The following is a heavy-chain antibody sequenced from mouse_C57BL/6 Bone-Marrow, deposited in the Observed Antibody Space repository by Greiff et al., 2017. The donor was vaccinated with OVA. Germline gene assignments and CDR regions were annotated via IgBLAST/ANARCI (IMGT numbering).Heavy chain of an antibody. V-gene: IGHV1-64*01. CDR3: ARGYDGAY. Sequence: QVQLKQPGAELVTPWASVKMSCKASGYPFTSYWLHWVQQRPGQGLEWIGMIYPNSGSTNYNAQFKSKATLTMNKSSITTYMQHSDLTSEDSAVYYCARGYDGAYWGQGTTVTVSA. CDR1: GYPFTSYW. CDR2: IYPNSGST. J-gene: IGHJ3*01. D-gene: IGHD2-14*01.